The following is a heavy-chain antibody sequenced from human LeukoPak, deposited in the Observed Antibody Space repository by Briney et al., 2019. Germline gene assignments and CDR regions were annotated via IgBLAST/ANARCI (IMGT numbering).Heavy chain of an antibody. CDR2: INPNNGGT. Sequence: ASVKVSFKASGYTFTDYYLHWVRQAPGQGLEWMGWINPNNGGTNYAQTFRGRVTMTRDTSISTVYMEVISLRSDDTAVYYCARGAAGMLGGTNPFDYWGQGTLVTLSS. J-gene: IGHJ4*02. CDR3: ARGAAGMLGGTNPFDY. V-gene: IGHV1-2*02. D-gene: IGHD1-26*01. CDR1: GYTFTDYY.